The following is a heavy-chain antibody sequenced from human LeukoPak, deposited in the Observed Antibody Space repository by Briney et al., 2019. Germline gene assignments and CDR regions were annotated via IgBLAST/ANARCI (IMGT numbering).Heavy chain of an antibody. J-gene: IGHJ6*03. V-gene: IGHV1-18*01. Sequence: ASVKVSCKASGYTFTSYGISWVRQAPGQGLEWMGWISAYNGNTNYAQKLQGRVTMTTDTSTSTAYMELRSLRSDDTAVYYCARDVARYQLLEWHNDYYYYMDVWGKGTTVTVSS. CDR2: ISAYNGNT. D-gene: IGHD2-2*01. CDR1: GYTFTSYG. CDR3: ARDVARYQLLEWHNDYYYYMDV.